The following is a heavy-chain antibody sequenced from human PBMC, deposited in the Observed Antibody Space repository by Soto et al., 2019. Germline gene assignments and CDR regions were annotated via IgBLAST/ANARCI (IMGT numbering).Heavy chain of an antibody. V-gene: IGHV3-33*01. CDR1: GFSFSSYG. Sequence: PGGSLRLSCAASGFSFSSYGMHWVRQAPGKGLEWVAVIWYDGSNKYYADSVKGRFTISRDNSMYTLYLQMNSLRAEDTAVYYCARESVAVAGTDFDYWGQGTLVTVS. CDR3: ARESVAVAGTDFDY. J-gene: IGHJ4*02. D-gene: IGHD6-19*01. CDR2: IWYDGSNK.